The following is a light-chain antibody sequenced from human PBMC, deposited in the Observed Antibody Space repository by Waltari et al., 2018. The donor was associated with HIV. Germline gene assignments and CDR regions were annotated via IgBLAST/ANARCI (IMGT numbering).Light chain of an antibody. Sequence: QSVLTQPPSASGTLGQRVTISCPGSNSNVGSKYVYWYQQVPGTAPKQFIYRNDQRRSGVPDRFSASKSGASASLSISGLRSEDEADYYCVAWDDSLSGFAFGTGTKVTVL. CDR1: NSNVGSKY. V-gene: IGLV1-47*01. J-gene: IGLJ1*01. CDR2: RND. CDR3: VAWDDSLSGFA.